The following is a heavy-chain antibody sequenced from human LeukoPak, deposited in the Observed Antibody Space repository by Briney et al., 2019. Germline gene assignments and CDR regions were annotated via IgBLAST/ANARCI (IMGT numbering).Heavy chain of an antibody. CDR3: AREVTTVTTNDAFDI. CDR2: INPNSGGT. D-gene: IGHD4-17*01. Sequence: ASVTVSFTSSGSTFTIYYMHWVRQAPGQGLEWMGLINPNSGGTKYAQKFQGRVTMTRDTSISTAYMELSGLRSDDTAVYDCAREVTTVTTNDAFDIWGQGTMVAVSS. V-gene: IGHV1-2*02. CDR1: GSTFTIYY. J-gene: IGHJ3*02.